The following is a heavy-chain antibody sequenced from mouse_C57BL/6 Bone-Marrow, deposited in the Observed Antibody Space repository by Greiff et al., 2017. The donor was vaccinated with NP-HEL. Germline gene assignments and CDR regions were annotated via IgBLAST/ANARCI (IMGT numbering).Heavy chain of an antibody. Sequence: EVKLVESGGGLVQSGRSLRLSCATSGFTFSDFYMEWVRQAPGKGLEWIAASRNKANDYTTEYSASVKGRFIVSRDTSQSILYLQMNALRAEDTAINYCARDALDWYFDVRGAGTAVTVYS. CDR1: GFTFSDFY. CDR3: ARDALDWYFDV. CDR2: SRNKANDYTT. V-gene: IGHV7-1*01. J-gene: IGHJ1*01.